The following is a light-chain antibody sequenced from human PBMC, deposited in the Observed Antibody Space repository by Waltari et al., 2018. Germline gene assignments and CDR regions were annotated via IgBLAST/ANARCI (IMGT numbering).Light chain of an antibody. CDR2: KRS. Sequence: DIQMTQSPSSLSASVGDRVTITCRASENVNNYLNWYQQKPGKAPKLLIYKRSTLQSGVPSRFSGSGSGTDYTFTIGSLQSEDVATYYCQHAYVPPYSFGPGTKVESK. CDR1: ENVNNY. CDR3: QHAYVPPYS. V-gene: IGKV1-39*02. J-gene: IGKJ2*03.